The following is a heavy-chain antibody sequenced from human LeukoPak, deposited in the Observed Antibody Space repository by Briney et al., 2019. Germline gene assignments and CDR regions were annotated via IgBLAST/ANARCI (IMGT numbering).Heavy chain of an antibody. CDR1: RFTFSIYS. CDR2: ISSSSVHI. J-gene: IGHJ2*01. Sequence: GGSLRLSCAASRFTFSIYSMNWVRQAPGKGLEWVSSISSSSVHIYYADSLKGRFTISRDNAKNSLYLQMNSLRAEDTAVYYCARGVPLVYCGGDCYRGYFDLWGRGTLVTVSS. CDR3: ARGVPLVYCGGDCYRGYFDL. D-gene: IGHD2-21*02. V-gene: IGHV3-21*01.